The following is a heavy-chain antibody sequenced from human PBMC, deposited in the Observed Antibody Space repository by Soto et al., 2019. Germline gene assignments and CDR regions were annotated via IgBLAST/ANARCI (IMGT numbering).Heavy chain of an antibody. CDR2: IYWDDDK. CDR3: AHSLERVDSSGYWTETTYYFDY. CDR1: GFSLSTSGVG. V-gene: IGHV2-5*02. D-gene: IGHD3-22*01. Sequence: QITLKESGPTLVKPTQTLTLTCTFSGFSLSTSGVGVGWIRQPPGKALEWLALIYWDDDKRYSPSLKSRLTITKDTSKNQVVLTMTNMDPVDTATYYCAHSLERVDSSGYWTETTYYFDYWGQGTLVTVSS. J-gene: IGHJ4*02.